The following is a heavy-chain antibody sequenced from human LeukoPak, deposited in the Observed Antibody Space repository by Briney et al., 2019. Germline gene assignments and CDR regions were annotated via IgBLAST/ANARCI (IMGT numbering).Heavy chain of an antibody. CDR2: IRSKAYGRTT. J-gene: IGHJ4*02. V-gene: IGHV3-49*04. CDR3: TSSRDGYNFYFDY. Sequence: GRSLRLSCTASGFTFGDYAMSWVRQAPGKGLEWVGFIRSKAYGRTTEYAASVKGRFTISRDDSKSIAYLQMNSLKTEDTAVYYCTSSRDGYNFYFDYWGQGTLVTVSS. D-gene: IGHD5-24*01. CDR1: GFTFGDYA.